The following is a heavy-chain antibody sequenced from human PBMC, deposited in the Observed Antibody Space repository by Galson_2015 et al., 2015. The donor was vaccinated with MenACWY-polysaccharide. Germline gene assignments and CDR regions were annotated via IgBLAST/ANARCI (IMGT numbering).Heavy chain of an antibody. Sequence: SVKVSCKASGYTFTCYGISWVRQAPGQGLEWMGWTSAYNGNTNYAQKLKGRVTMTTDTSTSTAYTELRSLRSDDTAVYYCAREKKAVAGPTYYGMDVWGQGTTVTVSS. D-gene: IGHD6-19*01. CDR3: AREKKAVAGPTYYGMDV. CDR2: TSAYNGNT. J-gene: IGHJ6*02. CDR1: GYTFTCYG. V-gene: IGHV1-18*01.